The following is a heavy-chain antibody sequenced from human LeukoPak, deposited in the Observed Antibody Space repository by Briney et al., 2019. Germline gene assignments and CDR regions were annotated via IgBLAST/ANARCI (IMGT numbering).Heavy chain of an antibody. CDR2: ISRDGLTK. V-gene: IGHV3-30*03. CDR1: GFTLRNYG. J-gene: IGHJ4*02. Sequence: PGGSLRLSCAASGFTLRNYGMHGVRQAPGKGLEWVAVISRDGLTKYYADSVKGRFTLHRDNSRNTLYLEMNSLRAEDTAVDYCGRAPPRTIPDYWGQGTLVTVSS. CDR3: GRAPPRTIPDY. D-gene: IGHD3-3*01.